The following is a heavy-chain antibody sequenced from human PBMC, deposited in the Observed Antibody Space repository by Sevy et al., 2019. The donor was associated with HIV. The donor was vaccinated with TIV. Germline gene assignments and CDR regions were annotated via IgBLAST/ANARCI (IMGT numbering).Heavy chain of an antibody. CDR1: GFTFSSYA. V-gene: IGHV3-23*01. CDR2: IGGSGGST. D-gene: IGHD1-26*01. J-gene: IGHJ3*02. CDR3: AKPGGGCGSRRWEPNAFDI. Sequence: GGSLRLSCAASGFTFSSYAMSWVRQAPGKGLEWVSAIGGSGGSTYYADSVKGRFTISRDNSKNTLYLQMNSLRAEDTAVYYCAKPGGGCGSRRWEPNAFDIWGQGTMVTVSS.